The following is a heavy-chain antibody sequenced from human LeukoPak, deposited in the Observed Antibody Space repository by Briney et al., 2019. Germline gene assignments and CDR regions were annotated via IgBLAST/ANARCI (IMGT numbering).Heavy chain of an antibody. J-gene: IGHJ6*03. CDR3: ARVHVLLWFGSPTPDYYYMDV. V-gene: IGHV4-34*01. CDR2: INHSGST. Sequence: SETMSLTCAVYGGSFSGYYWSWIRQPPGKGLEWIGEINHSGSTNYNPSPKSRVTISVDTSKNQFSLKLSSVTAADTAVYYCARVHVLLWFGSPTPDYYYMDVWGKGTTVTVSS. CDR1: GGSFSGYY. D-gene: IGHD3-10*01.